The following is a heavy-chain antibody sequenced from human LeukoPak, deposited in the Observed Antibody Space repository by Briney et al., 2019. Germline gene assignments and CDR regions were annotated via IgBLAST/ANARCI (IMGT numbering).Heavy chain of an antibody. CDR2: ISGSSGST. J-gene: IGHJ4*02. CDR1: GFTFSSYA. D-gene: IGHD3-10*01. CDR3: ARHARSVSGRDYFDY. Sequence: GGSLRLSCAASGFTFSSYAMSWVRQAPGKGLEWVSAISGSSGSTYYADSVKGRFTISRDNSKNTLYLQMNSLRAEDTAVYYCARHARSVSGRDYFDYWGQGTLVTVSS. V-gene: IGHV3-23*01.